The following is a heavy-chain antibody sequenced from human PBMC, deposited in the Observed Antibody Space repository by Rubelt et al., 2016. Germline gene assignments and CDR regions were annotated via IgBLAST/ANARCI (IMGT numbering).Heavy chain of an antibody. CDR1: GFTFSSYA. Sequence: VQLVESGGGVVQPGGSLRLSCAASGFTFSSYAMSWVRQAPGKGLEWVSAISGSGGSTYYADSVKGRFTICRDNSKNTLYLQMNSLRAEDTAVYYCAKDGSLLRFLEWLSQFDYWGQGTLVTVSS. CDR2: ISGSGGST. D-gene: IGHD3-3*01. CDR3: AKDGSLLRFLEWLSQFDY. J-gene: IGHJ4*02. V-gene: IGHV3-23*04.